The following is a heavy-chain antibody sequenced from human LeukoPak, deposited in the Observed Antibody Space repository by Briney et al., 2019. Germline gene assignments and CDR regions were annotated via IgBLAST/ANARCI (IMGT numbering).Heavy chain of an antibody. Sequence: SETLSLTRAVSGGSISSGGYSWSWIRQPPGKGLGWIGYIYHSGSTYYNPSLKSRVTISVDRSKNQFSLKLSSVTAADTAVYYCARTSIAARRANAFDIWGQGTMVTVSS. CDR2: IYHSGST. J-gene: IGHJ3*02. V-gene: IGHV4-30-2*01. CDR1: GGSISSGGYS. CDR3: ARTSIAARRANAFDI. D-gene: IGHD6-6*01.